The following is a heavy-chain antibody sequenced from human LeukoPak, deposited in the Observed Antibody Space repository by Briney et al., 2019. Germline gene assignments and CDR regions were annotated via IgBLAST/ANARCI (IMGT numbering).Heavy chain of an antibody. Sequence: PGRSLRLSCTASGFTFGGYAMSWVRQAPGQGLEGVGFIRSKAYGGTTEYAASVKGRFTISRDDSKSTAYLQMNSLKTEDTAVYYCTRGTGSSAGPYDAFDIWGQGTMVTVSS. J-gene: IGHJ3*02. CDR1: GFTFGGYA. D-gene: IGHD1-26*01. CDR3: TRGTGSSAGPYDAFDI. CDR2: IRSKAYGGTT. V-gene: IGHV3-49*04.